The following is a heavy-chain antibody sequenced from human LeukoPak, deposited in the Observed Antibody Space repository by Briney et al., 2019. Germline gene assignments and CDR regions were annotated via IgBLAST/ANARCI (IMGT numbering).Heavy chain of an antibody. CDR2: ISGSGGST. J-gene: IGHJ4*02. V-gene: IGHV3-23*01. CDR1: GFTFSSYW. CDR3: AKAPTYYYDSSGYAIGYFDY. D-gene: IGHD3-22*01. Sequence: PGGSLRLSCAASGFTFSSYWMSWVRQAPGKGLEWVSAISGSGGSTYYADSVKGRFTISRDNSKNTLYLQMNSLRAEDAAVYYCAKAPTYYYDSSGYAIGYFDYWGQGTLVTVSS.